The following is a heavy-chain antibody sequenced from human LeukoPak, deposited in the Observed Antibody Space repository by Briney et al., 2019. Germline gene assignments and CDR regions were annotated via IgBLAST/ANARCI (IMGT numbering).Heavy chain of an antibody. CDR1: GFTFSSYW. V-gene: IGHV3-74*01. CDR2: INSDGSST. D-gene: IGHD1-1*01. Sequence: GGSLRLSCAASGFTFSSYWMHWVRQAPGKGLVWVSRINSDGSSTNYADSVKGRFTISRDNTKNRLYLQMNSLRVEDTAMYYCATSRTFDYWGQGTLVTVSS. J-gene: IGHJ4*02. CDR3: ATSRTFDY.